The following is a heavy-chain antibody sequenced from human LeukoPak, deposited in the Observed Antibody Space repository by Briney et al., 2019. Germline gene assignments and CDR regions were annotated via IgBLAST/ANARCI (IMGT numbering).Heavy chain of an antibody. V-gene: IGHV4-59*01. D-gene: IGHD5-12*01. J-gene: IGHJ4*02. Sequence: SETLSLTCTVSGGSMSNYYWSWIRQPPGKGLEWIGYIYYSGSTKYSPSLKSRVTISVDTSKNQFSLKLRSVTAADTAVYYCARGFDSKSTYFDYWGQGTLVTVSS. CDR1: GGSMSNYY. CDR3: ARGFDSKSTYFDY. CDR2: IYYSGST.